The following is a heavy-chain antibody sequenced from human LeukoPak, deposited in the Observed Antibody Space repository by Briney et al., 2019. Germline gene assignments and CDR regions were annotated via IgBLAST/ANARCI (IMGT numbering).Heavy chain of an antibody. V-gene: IGHV3-74*01. CDR1: GFTFSSYW. CDR3: AKVGSYYYYYMDV. Sequence: GGSLRLSCAASGFTFSSYWMHWVRQAPGKGLVWVLRINSDGSSTSYADSVKGRFTISRDNAKNTLYLQMNSLRAEDTAVYYCAKVGSYYYYYMDVWGKGTTVTISS. D-gene: IGHD1-26*01. J-gene: IGHJ6*03. CDR2: INSDGSST.